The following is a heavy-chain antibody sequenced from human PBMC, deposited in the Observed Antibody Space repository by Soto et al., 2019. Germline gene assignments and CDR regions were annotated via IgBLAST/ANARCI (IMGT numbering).Heavy chain of an antibody. CDR3: VGGSLYNFDSSGSERCFDP. J-gene: IGHJ5*02. CDR1: GGSISRYY. CDR2: IYYSGSI. D-gene: IGHD6-19*01. Sequence: PSETLSLTCPVSGGSISRYYWSWIRQPPGKGLEWVGYIYYSGSINYNPSLKSRAAISLGTAKNQLSLRLSSVTVADTAVYYCVGGSLYNFDSSGSERCFDPWGQGARVTVSS. V-gene: IGHV4-59*01.